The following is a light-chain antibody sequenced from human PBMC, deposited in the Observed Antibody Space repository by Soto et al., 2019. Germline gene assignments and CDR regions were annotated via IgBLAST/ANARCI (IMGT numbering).Light chain of an antibody. CDR1: QSVSSN. V-gene: IGKV3-15*01. Sequence: EIVMTQSPATLSVSPGERATLSCRASQSVSSNLAWYQQKPGQAPRLLIYGAPTRATGIPARFSGSGSGTEFTLTISSLQSEDFAVDYCQQYNNWPPYTFGQGTKLEIK. J-gene: IGKJ2*01. CDR3: QQYNNWPPYT. CDR2: GAP.